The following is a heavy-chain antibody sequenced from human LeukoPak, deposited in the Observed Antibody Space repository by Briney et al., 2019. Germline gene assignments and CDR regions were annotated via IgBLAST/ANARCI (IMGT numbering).Heavy chain of an antibody. J-gene: IGHJ4*02. V-gene: IGHV3-7*01. CDR1: GFIFTNYF. CDR2: IKHAGSEK. D-gene: IGHD3-3*01. CDR3: ATDRGWRTSGYYLYYFEY. Sequence: GGSLRLSCAASGFIFTNYFMSWVRQAPGKGLEWVASIKHAGSEKYYVDSVRGRFTISRDNTMNSLYLQMSSLRAEDTAVYYCATDRGWRTSGYYLYYFEYWGQGTLVTYSS.